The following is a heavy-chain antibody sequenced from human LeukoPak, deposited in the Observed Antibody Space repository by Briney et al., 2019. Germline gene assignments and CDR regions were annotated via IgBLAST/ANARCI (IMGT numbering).Heavy chain of an antibody. CDR2: IIPIFGTA. Sequence: SVKVSCKASGDTFSSYAISWVRQAPGQGLEWMGGIIPIFGTANYAQKFQGRVTITADESTSTAYMELSSLRSEDTAVYYCARDPPAVADSNDYWGQGTLVTVSS. CDR1: GDTFSSYA. J-gene: IGHJ4*02. D-gene: IGHD6-19*01. V-gene: IGHV1-69*01. CDR3: ARDPPAVADSNDY.